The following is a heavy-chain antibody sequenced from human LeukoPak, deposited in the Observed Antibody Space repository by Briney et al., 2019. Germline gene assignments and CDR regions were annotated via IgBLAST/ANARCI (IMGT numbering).Heavy chain of an antibody. CDR1: GGSISSYY. CDR3: ARVRRYCTNGVCPTGFDP. D-gene: IGHD2-8*01. Sequence: GSLRLSCTVSGGSISSYYWSWIRQPPGKGLEWIGYIYYSGSTNYNPSLKSRVTISVDTSKNQSSLKLSSVTAADTAVYYCARVRRYCTNGVCPTGFDPWGQGTLVTVSS. J-gene: IGHJ5*02. CDR2: IYYSGST. V-gene: IGHV4-59*01.